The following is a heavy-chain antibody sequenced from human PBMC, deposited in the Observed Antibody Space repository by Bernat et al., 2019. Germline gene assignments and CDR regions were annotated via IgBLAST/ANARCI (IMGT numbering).Heavy chain of an antibody. CDR1: GFTLSSYA. V-gene: IGHV3-30-3*01. J-gene: IGHJ4*02. CDR2: ISYDGSNK. CDR3: ARNYYYDSSGYTPYFDY. D-gene: IGHD3-22*01. Sequence: QVQLVESGGGVVQPGRSLRLSCAASGFTLSSYAMHWVRQAPGKGLEWVAVISYDGSNKYYADSVKGRFTISRDNSKNTLYLQMNSLRAEDTAVYYCARNYYYDSSGYTPYFDYWGQGTLVTVSS.